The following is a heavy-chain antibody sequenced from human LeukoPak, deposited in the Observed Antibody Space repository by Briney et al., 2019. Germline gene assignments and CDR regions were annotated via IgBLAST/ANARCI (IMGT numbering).Heavy chain of an antibody. Sequence: GGSLRLSCAASGITFSTYAMTWVRQAPGKGLEWVSSIRGSGGGTDYADSVKGRFTISRDNSRDTLFLQMNSLRAEDTALYYCTRDPNGDYVGAFDMWGPGTMVTVST. CDR2: IRGSGGGT. CDR1: GITFSTYA. CDR3: TRDPNGDYVGAFDM. J-gene: IGHJ3*02. V-gene: IGHV3-23*01. D-gene: IGHD4-17*01.